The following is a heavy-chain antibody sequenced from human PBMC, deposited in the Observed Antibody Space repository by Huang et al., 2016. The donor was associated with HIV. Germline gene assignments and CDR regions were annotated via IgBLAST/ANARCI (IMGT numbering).Heavy chain of an antibody. CDR1: GFTVSSNY. D-gene: IGHD3-10*01. J-gene: IGHJ5*02. V-gene: IGHV3-53*02. Sequence: EVQLVETGGGLIQPGGSLRLSCAASGFTVSSNYMSWVRQAPGKGIVCVSVIYSRGSTYYAASVKGRFTISRDKSKNTLYLQMNSLRAEDTAVYYCARGMVRGVTLNWFDPWGQGTLVTVSS. CDR3: ARGMVRGVTLNWFDP. CDR2: IYSRGST.